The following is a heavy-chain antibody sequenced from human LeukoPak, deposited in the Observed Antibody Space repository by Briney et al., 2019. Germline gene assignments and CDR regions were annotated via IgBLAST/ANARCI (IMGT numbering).Heavy chain of an antibody. Sequence: GGSLRLSCAVSGFTVSSKHMNWVRQSPGKGLEWVSLIYSGGSTYYADSVKGRFTISRDNSKNTLYLQMNSLRAEDTAVYYCARDEPWLGPLRWGQGPLVTVSS. D-gene: IGHD6-19*01. CDR2: IYSGGST. J-gene: IGHJ4*02. V-gene: IGHV3-53*01. CDR1: GFTVSSKH. CDR3: ARDEPWLGPLR.